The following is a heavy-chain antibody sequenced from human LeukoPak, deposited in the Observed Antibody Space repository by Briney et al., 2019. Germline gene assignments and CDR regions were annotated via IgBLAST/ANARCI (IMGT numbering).Heavy chain of an antibody. V-gene: IGHV4-59*08. J-gene: IGHJ4*02. D-gene: IGHD2-15*01. CDR3: ARQRGGYVDY. CDR1: GGSMTYYY. Sequence: SETLSLTCTVSGGSMTYYYWTWIRQPPGKGLEWIGYIYYSGNTNYNPSLKSRVTISVDTSKNQFTLMLGSVTAADTAVFYCARQRGGYVDYWGQGTLVTVSS. CDR2: IYYSGNT.